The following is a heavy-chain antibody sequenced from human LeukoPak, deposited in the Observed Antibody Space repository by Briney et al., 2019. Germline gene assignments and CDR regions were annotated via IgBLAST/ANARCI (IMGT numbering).Heavy chain of an antibody. V-gene: IGHV4-59*08. CDR2: IYYSGST. D-gene: IGHD4-11*01. J-gene: IGHJ4*02. CDR1: GGSISISY. CDR3: ARQGPLTTAVTTRTNPFDY. Sequence: PSEPLSLTCTVCGGSISISYWSGIRGPPGKGLEWIGYIYYSGSTNYNPSLKRRVIIAVDTSKSQFSLKLNSVTAADTAVYYCARQGPLTTAVTTRTNPFDYWGQGTLVTVCS.